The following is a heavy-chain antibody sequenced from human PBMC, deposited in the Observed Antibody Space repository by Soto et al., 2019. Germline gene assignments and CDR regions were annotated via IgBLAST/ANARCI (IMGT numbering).Heavy chain of an antibody. D-gene: IGHD3-22*01. CDR1: GFTFNSYG. CDR2: TSYDGSNK. CDR3: AKADSSGYYRHFDY. J-gene: IGHJ4*02. Sequence: PGGSLRLSCAASGFTFNSYGMHWVRQAPGKGLEWVAVTSYDGSNKYYADSVKGRFTISRDNFKNTLYLQMNSLRAEDTAVYYCAKADSSGYYRHFDYWGQGTLVTVSS. V-gene: IGHV3-30*18.